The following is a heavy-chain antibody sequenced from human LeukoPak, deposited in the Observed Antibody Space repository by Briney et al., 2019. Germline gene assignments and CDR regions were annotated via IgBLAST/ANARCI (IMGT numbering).Heavy chain of an antibody. CDR3: ARYYDSSGYYHYYYFDY. CDR2: IYYSGST. J-gene: IGHJ4*02. D-gene: IGHD3-22*01. CDR1: GGSISSYY. V-gene: IGHV4-59*01. Sequence: SETLSLTCTVSGGSISSYYWSWIRQPPGKGLEWIGCIYYSGSTNYNPSLKSRVTISVDTSKNQFSLKLSSVTAADTAVYYCARYYDSSGYYHYYYFDYWGQGTLVTVSS.